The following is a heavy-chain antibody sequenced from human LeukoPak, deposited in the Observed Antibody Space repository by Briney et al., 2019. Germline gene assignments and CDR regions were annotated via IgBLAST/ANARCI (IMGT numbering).Heavy chain of an antibody. CDR2: ISFSWENT. V-gene: IGHV3-23*01. Sequence: GLSLRLSCAASGFTFSSYAMIWVRQAPGKGREGVSRISFSWENTYYADSRKGRFTISRYNSKNTLYLQMSSLRAEDTAVYYSYGDPTLSFDPWGQGTLVTVSS. CDR1: GFTFSSYA. CDR3: YGDPTLSFDP. D-gene: IGHD4-17*01. J-gene: IGHJ5*02.